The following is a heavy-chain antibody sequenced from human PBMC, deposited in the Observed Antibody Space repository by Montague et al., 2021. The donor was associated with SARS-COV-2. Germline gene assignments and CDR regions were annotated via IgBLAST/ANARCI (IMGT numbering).Heavy chain of an antibody. V-gene: IGHV4-39*01. CDR2: IYYSGNT. CDR1: GGSISSSGYY. D-gene: IGHD3-22*01. Sequence: SETLSLTCTVSGGSISSSGYYWGWIRQPPGKGLEWIGSIYYSGNTYYSPSLQSRVTISVDTSKNQFSLRLNSMTAADTAVYYCARLHPYRFNSNGHYYNAVDIWGQGTMVTVSS. J-gene: IGHJ3*02. CDR3: ARLHPYRFNSNGHYYNAVDI.